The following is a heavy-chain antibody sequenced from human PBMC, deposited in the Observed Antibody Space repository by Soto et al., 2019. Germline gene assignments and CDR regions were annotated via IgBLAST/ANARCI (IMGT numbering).Heavy chain of an antibody. CDR2: IDPRGGDT. V-gene: IGHV1-46*03. J-gene: IGHJ5*02. CDR1: GYRFTKYY. CDR3: ASHFSTRCSDWINP. Sequence: QVQLVQSGPEVKKPGASVKISCRASGYRFTKYYIHLVRQAPGQGLEWMGVIDPRGGDTTYAHKLQDRVTMTKDLALRTAFLALASLRSEHTAMYFCASHFSTRCSDWINPWYQGTLVIVSS. D-gene: IGHD3-3*02.